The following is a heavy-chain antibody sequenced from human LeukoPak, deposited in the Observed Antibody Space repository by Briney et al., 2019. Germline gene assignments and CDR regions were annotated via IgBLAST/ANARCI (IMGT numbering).Heavy chain of an antibody. V-gene: IGHV3-15*01. D-gene: IGHD3-10*01. CDR1: GFTFSSYA. CDR3: TTDFRPTIPLPQGPGFGELHRSYYYYYGMDV. Sequence: GGSLRLSCAASGFTFSSYAMSWVRQAPGKGLEWVGRIKSKTDGGTTDYAAPVKGRFTISRDDSKNTLYLQMNSLKTEDTAVYYCTTDFRPTIPLPQGPGFGELHRSYYYYYGMDVWGQGTTVTVSS. J-gene: IGHJ6*02. CDR2: IKSKTDGGTT.